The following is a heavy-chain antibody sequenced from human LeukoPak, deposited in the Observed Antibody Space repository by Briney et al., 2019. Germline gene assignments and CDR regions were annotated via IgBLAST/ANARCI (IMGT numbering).Heavy chain of an antibody. Sequence: GGSLRLSCAASGFTFSGSAMHWVRQASGKGLEWVGRIRSKANSYATAYAASVKGRFTISRDDSKNTAYLQMNSLKTEDTAVYYCFSMLSNAFDIWGQGTMVTVS. D-gene: IGHD3-16*01. CDR1: GFTFSGSA. J-gene: IGHJ3*02. CDR2: IRSKANSYAT. V-gene: IGHV3-73*01. CDR3: FSMLSNAFDI.